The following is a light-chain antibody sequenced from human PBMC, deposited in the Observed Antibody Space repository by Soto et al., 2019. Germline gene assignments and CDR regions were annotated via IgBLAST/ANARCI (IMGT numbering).Light chain of an antibody. CDR3: QQFSSHPLT. V-gene: IGKV3-20*01. Sequence: ESVLTQSPVTLYLSKGERATLPCRASQSVRNNYLAWYQQKPGQAPRLLIYDASSRATGIPDRFSGGGSGTDFTLTISRLEPEDFAVYYCQQFSSHPLTFGGGTNVDI. J-gene: IGKJ4*01. CDR1: QSVRNNY. CDR2: DAS.